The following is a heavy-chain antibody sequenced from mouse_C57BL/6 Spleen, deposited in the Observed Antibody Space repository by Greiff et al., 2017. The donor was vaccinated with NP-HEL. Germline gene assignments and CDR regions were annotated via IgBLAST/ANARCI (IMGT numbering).Heavy chain of an antibody. D-gene: IGHD2-12*01. CDR2: IYPGDGDT. V-gene: IGHV1-80*01. J-gene: IGHJ4*01. CDR1: GYAFSSYW. Sequence: VKLMESGAELVKPGASVKISCKASGYAFSSYWMNWVKQRPGKGLEWIGQIYPGDGDTNYNGKFKGKATLTADKSSSTAYMQLSSLTSEDSAVYFCARRGPFYDRGSYYYAKDYWGQGTSVNVSS. CDR3: ARRGPFYDRGSYYYAKDY.